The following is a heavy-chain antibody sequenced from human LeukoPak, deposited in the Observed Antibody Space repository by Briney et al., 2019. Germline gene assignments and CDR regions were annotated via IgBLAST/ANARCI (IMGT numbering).Heavy chain of an antibody. CDR2: IYYSGST. J-gene: IGHJ4*02. CDR3: ARTRNYVHFDY. V-gene: IGHV4-59*01. Sequence: SESLSLTCTVSGGTISSYYWSWIRQPPGKGLEWIGYIYYSGSTNYNPSLKSRVTISVDTSKNQFSLKLSSVTAADTAVYYCARTRNYVHFDYWGQGTLVTVSS. D-gene: IGHD1-7*01. CDR1: GGTISSYY.